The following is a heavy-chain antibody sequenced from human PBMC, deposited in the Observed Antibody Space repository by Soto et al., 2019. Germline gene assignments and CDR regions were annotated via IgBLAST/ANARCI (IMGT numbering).Heavy chain of an antibody. CDR2: IKRDGSEK. CDR3: AREDISSLSLFHCYGMDV. J-gene: IGHJ6*02. Sequence: PGGSLRLSCAASGLTFSSYWMSWVRQSPGKGLEWVANIKRDGSEKYYVDSVKGRFTISRDNAKNSLYLQMNSLRAEDTAVYYCAREDISSLSLFHCYGMDVWGQGATVTVSS. CDR1: GLTFSSYW. V-gene: IGHV3-7*03. D-gene: IGHD6-6*01.